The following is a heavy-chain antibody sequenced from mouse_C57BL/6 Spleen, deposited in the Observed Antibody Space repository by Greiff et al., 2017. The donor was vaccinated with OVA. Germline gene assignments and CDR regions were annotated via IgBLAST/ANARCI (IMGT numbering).Heavy chain of an antibody. CDR3: ARTPGPSTRGYAMDY. CDR1: GYAFSSYW. V-gene: IGHV1-80*01. CDR2: IYPGDGDT. D-gene: IGHD3-3*01. Sequence: QVQLQQSGAELVKPGASVKISCKASGYAFSSYWMNWVKQRPGKGLEWIGQIYPGDGDTNYNGKFKGKATLTADKSSSTAYMQLSSLTSEDSAVYFCARTPGPSTRGYAMDYWGQGTSVTVAS. J-gene: IGHJ4*01.